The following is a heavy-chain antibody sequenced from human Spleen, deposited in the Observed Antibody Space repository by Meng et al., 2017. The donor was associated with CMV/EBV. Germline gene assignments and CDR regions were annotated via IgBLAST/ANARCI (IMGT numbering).Heavy chain of an antibody. J-gene: IGHJ6*02. V-gene: IGHV4-39*07. CDR3: AREAAGYYYYYGMDV. Sequence: SETLSLTCSVSGGSITSSSYYWGWIRQPPGKGLEWIGSIYYTGNTYYNPSLESRITISIDTSKNQLSLRVNSVTAADTAVYYCAREAAGYYYYYGMDVWGHGTTVTVSS. CDR1: GGSITSSSYY. D-gene: IGHD6-13*01. CDR2: IYYTGNT.